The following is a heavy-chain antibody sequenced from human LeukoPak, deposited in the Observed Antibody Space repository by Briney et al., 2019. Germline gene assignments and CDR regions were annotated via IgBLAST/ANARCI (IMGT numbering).Heavy chain of an antibody. D-gene: IGHD3-16*02. CDR1: GFTFSDYW. Sequence: PGGSLRLSCADSGFTFSDYWMSWVRQAPGRGLEWMANIRQDGSEKYYVDSVKGGFTISRKNAKKSLCMQMKSLRAEDTAVYYCARYYVWGSDRYTDYWGQGNLVTVSS. CDR3: ARYYVWGSDRYTDY. J-gene: IGHJ4*02. CDR2: IRQDGSEK. V-gene: IGHV3-7*05.